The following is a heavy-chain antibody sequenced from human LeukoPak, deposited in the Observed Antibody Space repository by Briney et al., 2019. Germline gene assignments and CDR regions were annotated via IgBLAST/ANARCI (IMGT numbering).Heavy chain of an antibody. CDR1: GYTFTSYA. Sequence: GASVKVSCKASGYTFTSYAMHWVRQAPGQRLEWMGWINAGNGNTKYSQNFQGRVTITRDTSANTAYMELSSLTSEDTAVYYCARSAIRPQGWFDPWGQGTLVTVSS. J-gene: IGHJ5*02. CDR2: INAGNGNT. V-gene: IGHV1-3*01. D-gene: IGHD6-6*01. CDR3: ARSAIRPQGWFDP.